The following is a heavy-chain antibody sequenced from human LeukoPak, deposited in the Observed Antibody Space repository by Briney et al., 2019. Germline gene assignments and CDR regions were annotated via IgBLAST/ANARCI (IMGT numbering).Heavy chain of an antibody. J-gene: IGHJ5*02. D-gene: IGHD3-3*01. Sequence: SETLSLTCTVSGYSISSGYYWGWIRQPPGKGLEWIGSIYHSGSTYYNPSLKSRVTISVDTSKNQFSLKLSSVTAADTAVYYCARDLATIFGVVIHTSLYNWFDPWGQGTLVTVSS. CDR1: GYSISSGYY. CDR3: ARDLATIFGVVIHTSLYNWFDP. V-gene: IGHV4-38-2*02. CDR2: IYHSGST.